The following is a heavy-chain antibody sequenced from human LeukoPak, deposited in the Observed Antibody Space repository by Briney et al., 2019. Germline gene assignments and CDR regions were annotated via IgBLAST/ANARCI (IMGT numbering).Heavy chain of an antibody. CDR2: IYSGGST. Sequence: GGSLRLSCAASGFTVSSNYMSWVRQAPGKGLEWVSVIYSGGSTYYADSVKGRFTISRDNSKNTLYLQMNSLRAEDTAVYYCCYDILTGYYCDYWGQGTLVTVSS. CDR3: CYDILTGYYCDY. D-gene: IGHD3-9*01. J-gene: IGHJ4*02. CDR1: GFTVSSNY. V-gene: IGHV3-53*01.